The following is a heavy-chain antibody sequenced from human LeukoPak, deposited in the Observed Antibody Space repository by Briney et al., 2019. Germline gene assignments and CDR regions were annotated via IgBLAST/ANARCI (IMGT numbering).Heavy chain of an antibody. D-gene: IGHD3-10*01. V-gene: IGHV3-66*01. CDR1: GFTVSSNY. Sequence: GGSLRLSCAASGFTVSSNYMSWVRQAPGKGLEWVSVIYSGGSTYYADSVKGRFTISRDNSKNTLYLQMNSLRAEDTAVYYCARNPWFGELYWFDPWGQGTLVTVSS. J-gene: IGHJ5*02. CDR2: IYSGGST. CDR3: ARNPWFGELYWFDP.